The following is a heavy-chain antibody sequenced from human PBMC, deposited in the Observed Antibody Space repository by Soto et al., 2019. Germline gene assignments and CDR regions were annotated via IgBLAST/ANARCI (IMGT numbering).Heavy chain of an antibody. J-gene: IGHJ6*02. CDR1: GGTFSSYA. V-gene: IGHV1-69*01. Sequence: QVQLVQSGAEVKKPGSSVKVSCKASGGTFSSYAISWVRQAPGQGLEWMGGIIPIFGTANYAQKFQGRVTITADESTSSDYMALGSLRSEDKAVYYGAISRGGRYKWNDGWGDGMDVWGQGTTVIVSS. D-gene: IGHD1-1*01. CDR3: AISRGGRYKWNDGWGDGMDV. CDR2: IIPIFGTA.